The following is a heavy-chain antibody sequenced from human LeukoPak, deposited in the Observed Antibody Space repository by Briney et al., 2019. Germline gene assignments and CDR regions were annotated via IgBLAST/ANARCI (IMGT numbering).Heavy chain of an antibody. Sequence: GGSLRLSSAASGFNVNSNYMSWVRQAPGKGLDWVSVIYSGGTTYYADSVKGRFTISRDNSKNTLSLQMNSLRAEDTAMYYCARVRGWKYFGYWGQGTLVTVSS. CDR2: IYSGGTT. CDR1: GFNVNSNY. D-gene: IGHD1-1*01. V-gene: IGHV3-66*01. CDR3: ARVRGWKYFGY. J-gene: IGHJ4*02.